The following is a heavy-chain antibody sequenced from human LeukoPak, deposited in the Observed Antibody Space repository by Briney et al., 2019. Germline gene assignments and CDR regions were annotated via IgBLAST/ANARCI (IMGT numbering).Heavy chain of an antibody. D-gene: IGHD3-22*01. J-gene: IGHJ3*01. CDR1: GFTFNDHA. CDR2: INWSGDNI. V-gene: IGHV3-9*01. CDR3: ARASYYYDTTGLGAVDL. Sequence: PGGSLRLSCAASGFTFNDHAMYWVRQAPGKGLEWVSGINWSGDNIGYADSVKGRFTISRDDAKNSLFLQMSSLRAEDTALYYCARASYYYDTTGLGAVDLWGQGTMVTVSS.